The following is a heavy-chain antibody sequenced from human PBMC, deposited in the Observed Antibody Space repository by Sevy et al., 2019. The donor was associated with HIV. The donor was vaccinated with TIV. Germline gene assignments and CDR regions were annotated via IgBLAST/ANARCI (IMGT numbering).Heavy chain of an antibody. CDR3: VGPKLTYINGWHYLDY. Sequence: SETVSLTCTVSGASISSSGYYWGWIRQPPGKGLEWIASINYSGITFYNPSLKSRVAISADTSKNQFSLRLSSVTAADSSIYFCVGPKLTYINGWHYLDYWGQGTVVTVSS. J-gene: IGHJ4*02. CDR2: INYSGIT. V-gene: IGHV4-39*01. D-gene: IGHD6-19*01. CDR1: GASISSSGYY.